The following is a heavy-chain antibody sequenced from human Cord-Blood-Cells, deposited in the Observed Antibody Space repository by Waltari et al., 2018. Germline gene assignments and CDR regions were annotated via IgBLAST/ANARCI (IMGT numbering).Heavy chain of an antibody. CDR2: IYYSGST. CDR1: GGSISSSSYY. J-gene: IGHJ5*02. D-gene: IGHD6-13*01. Sequence: QLQLQESGPGLVKPSETLSLTCTVSGGSISSSSYYWGWIRQPPGKGLEWIGSIYYSGSTYYNPSLKSRVTISVDTSKNQFSLKLSSVTAADTAVYYCARHTLFWDIPIAAAGYNWFDPWGQGTLVTVSS. CDR3: ARHTLFWDIPIAAAGYNWFDP. V-gene: IGHV4-39*01.